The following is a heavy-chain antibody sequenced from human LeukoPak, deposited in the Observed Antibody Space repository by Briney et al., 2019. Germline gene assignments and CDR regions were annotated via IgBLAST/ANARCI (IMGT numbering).Heavy chain of an antibody. V-gene: IGHV3-23*01. Sequence: LRLSCAASGFAFSSYAMSWVRRAPGKGLGWVSAIIGSGGSTYYTDSVKGRFTISRDNAKNSLYQQMDSLRAEDTAVYYCARVGWVRGVTVRVSFDLWGQGTLVTVSS. CDR2: IIGSGGST. CDR1: GFAFSSYA. CDR3: ARVGWVRGVTVRVSFDL. D-gene: IGHD3-10*01. J-gene: IGHJ4*02.